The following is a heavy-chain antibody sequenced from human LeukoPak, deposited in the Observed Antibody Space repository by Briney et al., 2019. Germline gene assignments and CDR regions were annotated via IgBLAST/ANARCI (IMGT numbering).Heavy chain of an antibody. J-gene: IGHJ2*01. CDR1: GFTFSSYA. CDR3: AKDIFHHDYGDYVNWYFDL. D-gene: IGHD4-17*01. V-gene: IGHV3-23*01. CDR2: ISGSGGST. Sequence: SGGSLRLSCAASGFTFSSYAMSWVRQAPGKGLEWVSAISGSGGSTYYADSVKGRFTISRDNSKNTLYLQMNSLRAEDTAVYYCAKDIFHHDYGDYVNWYFDLWGRGTLVTVSS.